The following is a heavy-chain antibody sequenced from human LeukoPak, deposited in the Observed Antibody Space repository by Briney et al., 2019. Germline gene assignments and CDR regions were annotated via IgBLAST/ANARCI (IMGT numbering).Heavy chain of an antibody. D-gene: IGHD1-14*01. CDR3: ARGRTEIDY. CDR2: INHSGGT. CDR1: GGSFSDYY. V-gene: IGHV4-34*01. Sequence: SETLSLTCAVYGGSFSDYYWTWIRQPPGKGLEWIGEINHSGGTNYNPSLKSRITISVDTSKNQFSLKLSSVTAADTAVYYCARGRTEIDYWGQGTLVTVSS. J-gene: IGHJ4*02.